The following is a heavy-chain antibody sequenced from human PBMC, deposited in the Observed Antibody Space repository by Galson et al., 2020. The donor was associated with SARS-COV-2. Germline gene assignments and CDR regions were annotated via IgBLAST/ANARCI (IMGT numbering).Heavy chain of an antibody. J-gene: IGHJ1*01. CDR1: GFTFSSYA. Sequence: WGSLRLSCAASGFTFSSYAMSWVRQAPGQGLEWVSAISGSGGSTYYADSVKGRFTISRDNSKNTLYLQMNSLRAEDTAVYYCAKGAGSYLEIYFQHWGQGTLVTVSS. V-gene: IGHV3-23*01. D-gene: IGHD1-26*01. CDR3: AKGAGSYLEIYFQH. CDR2: ISGSGGST.